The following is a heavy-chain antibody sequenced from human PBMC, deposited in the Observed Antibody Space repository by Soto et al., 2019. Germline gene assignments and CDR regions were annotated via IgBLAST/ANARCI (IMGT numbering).Heavy chain of an antibody. D-gene: IGHD6-19*01. CDR3: TKVVGLAGQD. V-gene: IGHV3-7*01. CDR1: GLTFSNYW. J-gene: IGHJ4*02. CDR2: IKQDGREK. Sequence: EVQLEESGGTLVQPGGSLRLSCAASGLTFSNYWMSWVRQAPGKRLEWVANIKQDGREKYYVDSVRGRFTISRDNAKNSLYLQMSSLRAEDTAVYYCTKVVGLAGQDWGQGTLVTVSS.